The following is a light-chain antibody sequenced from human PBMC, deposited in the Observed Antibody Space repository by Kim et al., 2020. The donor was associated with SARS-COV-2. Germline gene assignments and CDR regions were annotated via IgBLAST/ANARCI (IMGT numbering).Light chain of an antibody. J-gene: IGKJ5*01. CDR1: QDISTY. CDR2: AAS. CDR3: QQLNSYPIT. V-gene: IGKV1-9*01. Sequence: ASGGDRVTITCRASQDISTYLAWYQQKPGKAPKLLIYAASTLQSGVPSRCSGSGSGTDFTLTISSLQPEDFATYHCQQLNSYPITFGQGTRLEIK.